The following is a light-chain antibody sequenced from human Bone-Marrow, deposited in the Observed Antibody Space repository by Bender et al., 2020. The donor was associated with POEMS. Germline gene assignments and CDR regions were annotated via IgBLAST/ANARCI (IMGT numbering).Light chain of an antibody. V-gene: IGLV3-25*03. CDR1: ALPKLY. Sequence: SSELTQPPSVSVSPGQTATITCSGDALPKLYCYWYQQKPGRAPVLIIFKDTERPSGIPERFSASPSGTTFTFTISDVQTEDEADYYCQSVDNTGTFVFGSGTSVPVL. J-gene: IGLJ1*01. CDR2: KDT. CDR3: QSVDNTGTFV.